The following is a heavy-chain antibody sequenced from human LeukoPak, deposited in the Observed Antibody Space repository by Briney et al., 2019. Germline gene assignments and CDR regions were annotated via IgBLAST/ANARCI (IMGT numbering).Heavy chain of an antibody. D-gene: IGHD3-10*01. CDR1: GYTFTGYY. CDR2: VNPNSGDT. V-gene: IGHV1-2*02. Sequence: ASVKVSCKASGYTFTGYYLHWVRQAPGQGLEWMGCVNPNSGDTNYAQKFQGSVTMTRDTSISTAYMELSSLRSEDTAVYYRARDQNYYGSGSYLASSYYYYMDVWGKGTTVTISS. J-gene: IGHJ6*03. CDR3: ARDQNYYGSGSYLASSYYYYMDV.